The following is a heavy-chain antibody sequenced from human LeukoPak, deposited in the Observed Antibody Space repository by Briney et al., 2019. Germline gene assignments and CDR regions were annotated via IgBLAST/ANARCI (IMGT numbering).Heavy chain of an antibody. V-gene: IGHV4-59*08. CDR2: IYYSGST. D-gene: IGHD1-26*01. CDR3: ARQWYSGSYRTENAFDI. J-gene: IGHJ3*02. CDR1: GGSISSYY. Sequence: SETLSLTCTVSGGSISSYYWSWLRQPPGKGLEWIGYIYYSGSTNYNPSLKSRVTISVDTSKNQFSLKLSSVTAADTAVYYCARQWYSGSYRTENAFDIWGQGTMVTVSS.